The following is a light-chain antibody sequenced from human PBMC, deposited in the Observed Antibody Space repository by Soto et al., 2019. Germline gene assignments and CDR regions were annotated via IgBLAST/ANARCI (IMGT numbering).Light chain of an antibody. CDR3: QQRRSLLT. J-gene: IGKJ2*01. CDR1: QSVSSY. V-gene: IGKV3-11*01. Sequence: EIVLTQSPATLSLSPGDIATLSCRASQSVSSYLAWYQQKPGQAPRLLSYDASNRATGIPARFSGSGAATDFTLTISSRESEDFAVYYCQQRRSLLTFGQGTKLLIK. CDR2: DAS.